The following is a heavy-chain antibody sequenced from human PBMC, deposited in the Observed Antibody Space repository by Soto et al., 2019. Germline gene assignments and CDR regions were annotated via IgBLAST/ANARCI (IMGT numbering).Heavy chain of an antibody. CDR3: ARDTDTDITMVRGVITNYYYYGMDV. J-gene: IGHJ6*02. D-gene: IGHD3-10*01. V-gene: IGHV1-18*01. CDR1: GYTFTSYG. Sequence: ASVKVSCKASGYTFTSYGISWVRQAPGQGLEWMGWISAYNGNTNYAQKLQGRVTMTTDTSTSTAYMELRSLRSDDTAVYYCARDTDTDITMVRGVITNYYYYGMDVWGQGNTVTVSS. CDR2: ISAYNGNT.